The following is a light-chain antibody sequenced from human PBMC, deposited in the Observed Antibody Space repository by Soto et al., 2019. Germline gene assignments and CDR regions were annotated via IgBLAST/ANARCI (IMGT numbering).Light chain of an antibody. CDR1: QSVRSSH. CDR2: DAS. J-gene: IGKJ4*01. Sequence: DIVLTQSPGTLSLSPGERATLSCRASQSVRSSHLAWYQQKPGQTPRLLIYDASSRATGIPDRFSGSGSGTDFTLTISRLEPEDFAVYYRQQYGSSPLTFGGGTKVAIK. CDR3: QQYGSSPLT. V-gene: IGKV3-20*01.